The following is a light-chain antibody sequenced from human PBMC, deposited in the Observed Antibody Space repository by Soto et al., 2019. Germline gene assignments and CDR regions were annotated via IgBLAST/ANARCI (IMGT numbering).Light chain of an antibody. V-gene: IGLV2-14*03. J-gene: IGLJ2*01. Sequence: QSVLTQPASVSGSPGQSITISCTGTSGDVDSHYVAWYQQHPNKAPTVLIYEGNNRPSGVSDRFSGSKSGNTASLTISGLQAEDEADYYCSSHTPNITLFGGGTKVTVL. CDR3: SSHTPNITL. CDR1: SGDVDSHY. CDR2: EGN.